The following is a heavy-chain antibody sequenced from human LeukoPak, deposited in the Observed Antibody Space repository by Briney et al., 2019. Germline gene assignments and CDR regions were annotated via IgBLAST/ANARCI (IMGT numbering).Heavy chain of an antibody. J-gene: IGHJ4*02. CDR1: GNSFTNNY. Sequence: ASVKVSCKASGNSFTNNYIHWVRQAPGQGLEWMGIISPRGDNTYYAQKFQSRVTLNRDTSTSTVYMELSSLRSEDTAVYYCARARGTAAGTGCDFWGQGTLVNVSS. V-gene: IGHV1-46*01. CDR2: ISPRGDNT. CDR3: ARARGTAAGTGCDF. D-gene: IGHD6-13*01.